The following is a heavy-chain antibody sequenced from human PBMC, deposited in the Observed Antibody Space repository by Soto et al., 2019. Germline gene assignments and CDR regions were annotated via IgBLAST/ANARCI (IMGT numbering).Heavy chain of an antibody. D-gene: IGHD5-12*01. CDR2: INHSGST. CDR1: GGSFSGYY. CDR3: ARESGYSGYDGYYFDY. Sequence: PSETLSLTCAVYGGSFSGYYWSWIRQPPGKGLEWIGEINHSGSTNYNPSLKSRVTISVDTSKNQFSLKLSSVTAADTAVYYCARESGYSGYDGYYFDYWGQGTLVTVSS. J-gene: IGHJ4*02. V-gene: IGHV4-34*01.